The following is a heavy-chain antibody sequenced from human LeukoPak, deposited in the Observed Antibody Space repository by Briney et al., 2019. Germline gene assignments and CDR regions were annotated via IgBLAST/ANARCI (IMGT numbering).Heavy chain of an antibody. CDR3: AKEPREYCSSTSCPDWFDL. CDR2: ISASGGTT. J-gene: IGHJ5*02. V-gene: IGHV3-23*01. Sequence: GGSLRLSCAASGFTFNSYAMSWVRQAPGKGLEWVSAISASGGTTYYADSVKGRFTISRDNSENTLFLQMNSLRAEDMAVYYCAKEPREYCSSTSCPDWFDLWGQGTLVTVSS. CDR1: GFTFNSYA. D-gene: IGHD2-2*01.